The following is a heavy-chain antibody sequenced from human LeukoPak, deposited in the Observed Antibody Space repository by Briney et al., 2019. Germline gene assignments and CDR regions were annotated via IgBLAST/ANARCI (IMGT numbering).Heavy chain of an antibody. CDR2: IYTSGST. CDR1: GGSISSGSYY. CDR3: ARYVVTGVSLLFDY. J-gene: IGHJ4*02. D-gene: IGHD2-21*02. V-gene: IGHV4-61*02. Sequence: SETLSLTCTVSGGSISSGSYYWSWIRQPAGKGLEWIGRIYTSGSTNYNPSLKSRVTISVDTSKNQFSLQLNSVTPEDTAVYYCARYVVTGVSLLFDYWGQGTLVTVSS.